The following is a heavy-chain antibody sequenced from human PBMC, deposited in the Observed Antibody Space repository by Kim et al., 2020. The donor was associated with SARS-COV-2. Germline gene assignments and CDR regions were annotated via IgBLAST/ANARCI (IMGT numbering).Heavy chain of an antibody. D-gene: IGHD3-10*01. J-gene: IGHJ4*02. CDR3: AKGPPYGSGSYFDY. Sequence: EDTVKGRFTISRDNAKNSLYLQMNSLRAEDTALYYCAKGPPYGSGSYFDYWGQGTLVTVSS. V-gene: IGHV3-9*01.